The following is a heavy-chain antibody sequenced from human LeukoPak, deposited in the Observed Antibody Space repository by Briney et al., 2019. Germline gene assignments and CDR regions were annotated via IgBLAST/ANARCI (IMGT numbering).Heavy chain of an antibody. Sequence: SETLSLTCAVYVGSFSGYYWSWIRQSPEKGLEWIGEINLSGGTNYNPSLKSRVTVSADTSRNQFSLKLSSVTAADTAVYYCARGRSYDFWSGYLRNWYFDLWGRGTLVTVSS. V-gene: IGHV4-34*01. CDR3: ARGRSYDFWSGYLRNWYFDL. J-gene: IGHJ2*01. CDR1: VGSFSGYY. D-gene: IGHD3-3*01. CDR2: INLSGGT.